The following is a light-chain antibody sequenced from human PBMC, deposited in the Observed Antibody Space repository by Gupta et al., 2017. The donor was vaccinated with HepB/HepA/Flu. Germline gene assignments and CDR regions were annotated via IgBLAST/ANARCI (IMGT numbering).Light chain of an antibody. Sequence: EIVLPQSPAPLSLSPGERATLSCRASQSVSSYLAWYQHKPGQAPRLLIYDASNRATGIPARFSGSGSGTDFTLTISSLEPEDFAVYYCQQRSPITFGQGTRLEIE. CDR3: QQRSPIT. CDR2: DAS. J-gene: IGKJ5*01. CDR1: QSVSSY. V-gene: IGKV3-11*01.